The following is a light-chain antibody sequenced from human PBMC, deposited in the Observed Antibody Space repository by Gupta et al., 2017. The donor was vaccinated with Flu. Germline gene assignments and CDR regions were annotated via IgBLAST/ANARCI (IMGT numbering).Light chain of an antibody. J-gene: IGLJ3*02. CDR3: QTWGTGGV. CDR2: LNSDGSH. CDR1: SGHSSYA. V-gene: IGLV4-69*01. Sequence: QLVLTQSPSASASLGASVKLTCTLSSGHSSYAIAWHQQQPEKGPRYLMKLNSDGSHSKGDGIPDRFSGSSSGAERYITISSLQSEDEADYYWQTWGTGGVFGGGTKLTVL.